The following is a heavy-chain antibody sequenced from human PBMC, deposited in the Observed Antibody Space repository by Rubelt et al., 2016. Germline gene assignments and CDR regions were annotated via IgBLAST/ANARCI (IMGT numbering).Heavy chain of an antibody. CDR1: GGSVSSTGYY. D-gene: IGHD4-11*01. CDR2: IYHSGST. CDR3: ARDGPTESPC. Sequence: QVQLQESGPGLVKPSETLSLTCTVSGGSVSSTGYYWSWIRQPPGEGLEWIGYIYHSGSTDYNPSLKSRVTISVDTSKKQFSLKLSSVTAADTAVCYCARDGPTESPCWGQGTLVTVSS. J-gene: IGHJ4*02. V-gene: IGHV4-61*08.